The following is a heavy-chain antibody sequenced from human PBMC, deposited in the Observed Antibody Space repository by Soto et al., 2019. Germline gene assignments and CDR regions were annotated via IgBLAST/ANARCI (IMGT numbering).Heavy chain of an antibody. V-gene: IGHV1-69*02. D-gene: IGHD3-10*01. CDR2: IIPILGIT. J-gene: IGHJ4*02. CDR3: VRRLGELMDY. Sequence: QVQLVQPGAEVKKPGSSVKVSCKASGGTFSSYSISWVRQAPGQGLEWMGRIIPILGITNYAQKFQGRVTIIADKSTSTPYMELSSLRSEDTAVYYCVRRLGELMDYWGQGTLVTVSS. CDR1: GGTFSSYS.